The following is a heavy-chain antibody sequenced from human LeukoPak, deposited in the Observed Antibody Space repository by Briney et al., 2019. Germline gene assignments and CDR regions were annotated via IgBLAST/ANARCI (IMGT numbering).Heavy chain of an antibody. V-gene: IGHV4-59*01. CDR2: IYYSGNT. Sequence: PSETLSLTFTVSGGSISPFHWSLIRQPAGKGLEWLGYIYYSGNTDYNPSLKRRAAISVDTSKNQFSLKLSSVTAAATAVYYCARATGTTMFIDYWGQGTLVTVSS. D-gene: IGHD3-10*02. J-gene: IGHJ4*02. CDR1: GGSISPFH. CDR3: ARATGTTMFIDY.